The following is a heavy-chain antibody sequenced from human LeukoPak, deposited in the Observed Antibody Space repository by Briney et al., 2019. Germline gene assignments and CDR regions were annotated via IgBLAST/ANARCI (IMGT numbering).Heavy chain of an antibody. J-gene: IGHJ2*01. V-gene: IGHV4-30-4*01. Sequence: SETLSLTCTVSGGSISSGDYYWSWIRQPPGKGLEWIGYIYYSGSTYYNPSLKSRVTISVDTSKNQFSLKLSSVSAADTAVYYCARDQGSISSDNYYYVKKRYWYFDLWGRGTLVTVSS. CDR2: IYYSGST. CDR3: ARDQGSISSDNYYYVKKRYWYFDL. CDR1: GGSISSGDYY. D-gene: IGHD3-22*01.